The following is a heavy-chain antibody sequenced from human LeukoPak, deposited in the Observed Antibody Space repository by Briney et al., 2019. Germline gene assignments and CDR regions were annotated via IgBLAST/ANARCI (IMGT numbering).Heavy chain of an antibody. CDR2: ISRSGSTK. V-gene: IGHV3-11*01. D-gene: IGHD4/OR15-4a*01. CDR1: GFTFSDYN. CDR3: ARRAGAYSHPYDY. J-gene: IGHJ4*02. Sequence: GGSLRLSCAASGFTFSDYNMRWIRQAPGKGLEWVSSISRSGSTKYYADSVKGRFTISRDNAKNSLFLQMNSLRAEDTAVYYCARRAGAYSHPYDYWGQGTLVTVSS.